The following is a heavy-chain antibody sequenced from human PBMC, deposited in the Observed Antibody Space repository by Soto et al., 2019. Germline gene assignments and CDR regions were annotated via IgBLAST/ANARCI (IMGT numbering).Heavy chain of an antibody. J-gene: IGHJ4*02. V-gene: IGHV3-15*01. D-gene: IGHD4-17*01. CDR3: ITSQTTVTSFDS. Sequence: EVQLVESGGGLVKPGGSLRLSCAASGFTFTNAWMSWVRQAPGKGLEGVARIKNKIDGGTAHYAAPVKGRFTIPREDSKTTRYLPMNSLKTEETAVYYCITSQTTVTSFDSWGQGTLLTVSS. CDR1: GFTFTNAW. CDR2: IKNKIDGGTA.